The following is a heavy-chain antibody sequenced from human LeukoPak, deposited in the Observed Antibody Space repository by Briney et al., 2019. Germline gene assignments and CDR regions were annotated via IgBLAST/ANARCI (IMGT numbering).Heavy chain of an antibody. CDR3: ARGSNYYYGSGSYLGY. Sequence: PSETLSLTCAVYGGSFSGYYWSWIRQPPGKGLEWIGEINHSGSTNYNPSLKSRVTISVDTSKNQFSLKLGSVTAADTAVYYCARGSNYYYGSGSYLGYWGQGTLVTVSS. J-gene: IGHJ4*02. CDR1: GGSFSGYY. V-gene: IGHV4-34*01. CDR2: INHSGST. D-gene: IGHD3-10*01.